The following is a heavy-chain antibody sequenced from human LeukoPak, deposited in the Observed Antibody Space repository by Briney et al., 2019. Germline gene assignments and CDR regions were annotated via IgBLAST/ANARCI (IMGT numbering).Heavy chain of an antibody. J-gene: IGHJ5*02. V-gene: IGHV1-69*04. Sequence: SVKVSGKVFEAADYTDYAFIWARQAPGRGLQWMGRIIPFLGVVKYAQSFQGRVSFTADRTSGTLYMELNSLRLDDTATYYCSPCGHVHDCFGPWGRGTPVIVSS. CDR3: SPCGHVHDCFGP. D-gene: IGHD5-12*01. CDR2: IIPFLGVV. CDR1: EAADYTDYA.